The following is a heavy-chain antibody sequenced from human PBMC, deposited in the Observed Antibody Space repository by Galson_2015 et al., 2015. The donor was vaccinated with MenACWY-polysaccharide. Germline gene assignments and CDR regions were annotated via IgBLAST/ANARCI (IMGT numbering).Heavy chain of an antibody. J-gene: IGHJ6*02. CDR3: ARGVAAAAYAMDV. V-gene: IGHV3-53*01. D-gene: IGHD6-13*01. CDR2: IYSGGST. CDR1: GFSVSNNY. Sequence: SLRLSCAASGFSVSNNYMSWVRQAPGKGLEWVSVIYSGGSTYYADSVKGRFTISRDNSKNTLYLQMNSLSAEDTAVYYCARGVAAAAYAMDVWGQGTTVTVSS.